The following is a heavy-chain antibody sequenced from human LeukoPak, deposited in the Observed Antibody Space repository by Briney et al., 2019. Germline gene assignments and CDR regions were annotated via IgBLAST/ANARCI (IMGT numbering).Heavy chain of an antibody. V-gene: IGHV1-69*13. CDR3: ATEWADAFDI. J-gene: IGHJ3*02. CDR2: IISVFGTT. Sequence: SVKVSCKASGYTFTGYYMHWVRQAPGQGLEWMGRIISVFGTTNYAQKFQGRLTISADESSRTAYMELSSLRSEDTAVYFCATEWADAFDIWGQGTMVTVSS. CDR1: GYTFTGYY. D-gene: IGHD1-26*01.